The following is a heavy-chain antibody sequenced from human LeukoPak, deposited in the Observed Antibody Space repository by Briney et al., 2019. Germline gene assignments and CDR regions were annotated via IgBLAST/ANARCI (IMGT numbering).Heavy chain of an antibody. Sequence: GESLKISCKGSGYSFTNYWIGWVRQMPGKGLEWMGIVYPGDSNTRYSPSFQGQVTISADKSIATAYLQWSSLKASDTAMYYCALTAVNYFDYWGQGTLVTVSS. CDR1: GYSFTNYW. V-gene: IGHV5-51*01. CDR3: ALTAVNYFDY. D-gene: IGHD4-11*01. J-gene: IGHJ4*02. CDR2: VYPGDSNT.